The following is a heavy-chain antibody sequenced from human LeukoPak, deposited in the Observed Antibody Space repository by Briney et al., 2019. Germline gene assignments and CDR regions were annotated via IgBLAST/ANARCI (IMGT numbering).Heavy chain of an antibody. Sequence: PGGSLRLSCAASGFTFSNYMMHWVRQAPGKGLVWVSRIKSDGITITYADSVKGRFTIPRDNAKNTLYLQMNSLRAEDTAVYYCAKDLLPDFYYYYGMDVWGQGTTVTVSS. CDR3: AKDLLPDFYYYYGMDV. D-gene: IGHD1-26*01. CDR2: IKSDGITI. CDR1: GFTFSNYM. J-gene: IGHJ6*02. V-gene: IGHV3-74*01.